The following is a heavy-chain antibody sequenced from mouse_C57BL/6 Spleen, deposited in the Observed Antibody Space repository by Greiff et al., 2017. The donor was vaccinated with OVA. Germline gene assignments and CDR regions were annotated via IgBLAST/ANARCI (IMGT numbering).Heavy chain of an antibody. V-gene: IGHV3-6*01. CDR3: ARYGNYRYFDV. CDR1: GYSITSGYY. J-gene: IGHJ1*03. CDR2: ISYDGSN. Sequence: EESGPGLVKPSQSLSLTCSVTGYSITSGYYWNWIRQFPGNKLEWMGYISYDGSNNYNPSLKNRISITRDTSKNQFFLKLNSVTTEDTATYYCARYGNYRYFDVWGTGTTVTVSS. D-gene: IGHD2-1*01.